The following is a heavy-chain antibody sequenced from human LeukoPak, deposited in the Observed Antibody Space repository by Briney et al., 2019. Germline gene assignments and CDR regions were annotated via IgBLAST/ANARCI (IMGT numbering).Heavy chain of an antibody. Sequence: PSETLSLTCAVYGGSFSGYNWSWIRQPPGKGLEWIGEINHSGSTKYNPSLKSQVTISVDTSKNQFSLKLSSVTAADTAVYYCARLPISYYGSAGPYGMDVWGKGTTVTVSS. V-gene: IGHV4-34*01. CDR3: ARLPISYYGSAGPYGMDV. J-gene: IGHJ6*04. CDR1: GGSFSGYN. CDR2: INHSGST. D-gene: IGHD3-10*01.